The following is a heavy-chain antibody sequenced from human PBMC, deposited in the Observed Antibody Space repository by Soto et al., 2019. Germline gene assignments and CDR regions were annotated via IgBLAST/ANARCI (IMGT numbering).Heavy chain of an antibody. J-gene: IGHJ6*02. V-gene: IGHV3-15*07. Sequence: EVQLVESGGGLAKPGGSLRLSCAASGFTLSNAWMNWVRQGPGKGLEWVGRIKSKRDGGTTDYAAPVKGRFTISRDDSRNTLYLQMSNLKTDDTALYYCVTSTKDLTDHYYLHGMDVWGQGTTVTVSS. CDR1: GFTLSNAW. CDR2: IKSKRDGGTT. CDR3: VTSTKDLTDHYYLHGMDV. D-gene: IGHD3-10*01.